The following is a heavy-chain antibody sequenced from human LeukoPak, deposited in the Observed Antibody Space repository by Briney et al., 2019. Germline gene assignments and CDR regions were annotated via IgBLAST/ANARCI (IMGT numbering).Heavy chain of an antibody. CDR3: ARLYSSSLGRVFDY. V-gene: IGHV4-59*01. CDR1: GASISSYY. Sequence: PSETLSLTCTVSGASISSYYWSWIRQPPGKGLEWIGYIYYSGSTNYNPSLKSRITISVATSKNQFSLNPSSVTAADTAVYYCARLYSSSLGRVFDYWGQGTLVTVSS. D-gene: IGHD6-13*01. J-gene: IGHJ4*02. CDR2: IYYSGST.